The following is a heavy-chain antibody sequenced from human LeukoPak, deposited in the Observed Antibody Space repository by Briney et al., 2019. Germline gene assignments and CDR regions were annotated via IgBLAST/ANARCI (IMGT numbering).Heavy chain of an antibody. V-gene: IGHV3-53*01. Sequence: GGSLRLSCAASGLTVTDNYFSWVRQAPGKGLEWVSVIFPDGRTYHADSVKGRFTISRDRPKNTLLLQMNSLRADDTALYHCARTNTVYGDFDYWGQGVLVTVSS. CDR2: IFPDGRT. CDR3: ARTNTVYGDFDY. CDR1: GLTVTDNY. D-gene: IGHD2/OR15-2a*01. J-gene: IGHJ4*02.